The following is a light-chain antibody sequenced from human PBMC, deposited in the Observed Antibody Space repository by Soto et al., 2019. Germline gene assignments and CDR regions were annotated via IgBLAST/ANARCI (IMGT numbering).Light chain of an antibody. J-gene: IGLJ2*01. Sequence: QSALTQPASVSGSPGQSITISCTGTSSDLDGYNYVSWYQQCPGKAPKLMIYAVSNRPSGVSDCFSGSKSGHTASLTISGLQPEDEADYYCASYRSSTLLFGGGTKLTVL. CDR2: AVS. V-gene: IGLV2-14*01. CDR1: SSDLDGYNY. CDR3: ASYRSSTLL.